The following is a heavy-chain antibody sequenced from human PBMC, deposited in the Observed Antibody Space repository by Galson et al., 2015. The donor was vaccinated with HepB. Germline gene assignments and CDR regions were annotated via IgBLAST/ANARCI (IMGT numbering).Heavy chain of an antibody. J-gene: IGHJ4*02. D-gene: IGHD6-13*01. CDR2: ITPLFGTA. CDR3: AREGIAAPTNPVAY. CDR1: EGTFSTYA. Sequence: SVKVACKASEGTFSTYAVSWVRQAPGHGLEWMGGITPLFGTAKYAPNFQARVTITADESTNTVYMEMNGLRSEDTAVYYCAREGIAAPTNPVAYWGQGTLVTVSS. V-gene: IGHV1-69*01.